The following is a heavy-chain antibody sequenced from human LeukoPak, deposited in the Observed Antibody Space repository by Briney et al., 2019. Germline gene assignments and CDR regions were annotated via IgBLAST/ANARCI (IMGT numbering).Heavy chain of an antibody. CDR3: AKDRGSGWSLYYFDY. CDR1: GFTFNSHW. CDR2: INGDGSST. J-gene: IGHJ4*02. Sequence: PGGSLRLSCAASGFTFNSHWMHWVRQAPGKGLVWVSRINGDGSSTTYADSVKGRFTISRDNSKNTLYLQMNSLRAEDTAVYYCAKDRGSGWSLYYFDYWGQGTLVTVSS. V-gene: IGHV3-74*01. D-gene: IGHD6-19*01.